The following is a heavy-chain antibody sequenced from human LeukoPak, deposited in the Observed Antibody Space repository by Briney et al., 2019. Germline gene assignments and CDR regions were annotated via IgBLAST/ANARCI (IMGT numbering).Heavy chain of an antibody. J-gene: IGHJ4*02. Sequence: ASVKVSCKASGYTFTGYYMHWVRQAPGQGLEWMAVINPSGGSTTYAQKFQGRVTMTRDTSTSTVYMELSSLRYEDTAVYYGARAVVRGLSNPFDSWGQGTLVTVSS. V-gene: IGHV1-46*01. CDR2: INPSGGST. CDR1: GYTFTGYY. D-gene: IGHD3-10*01. CDR3: ARAVVRGLSNPFDS.